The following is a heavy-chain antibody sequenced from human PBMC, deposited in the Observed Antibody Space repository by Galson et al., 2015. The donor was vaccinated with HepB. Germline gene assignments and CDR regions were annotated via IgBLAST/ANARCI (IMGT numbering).Heavy chain of an antibody. J-gene: IGHJ4*02. CDR3: ARTYNYGSVDY. CDR2: IKRDGSEK. CDR1: GFTFSNYW. Sequence: SLRLSCAASGFTFSNYWMSWVRQAPGKGLEWVANIKRDGSEKNYVDSVKGRFTISRENAKNSLHLQMDSLRAEDAAVYYCARTYNYGSVDYWGQGTLGTVSS. V-gene: IGHV3-7*01. D-gene: IGHD3-10*01.